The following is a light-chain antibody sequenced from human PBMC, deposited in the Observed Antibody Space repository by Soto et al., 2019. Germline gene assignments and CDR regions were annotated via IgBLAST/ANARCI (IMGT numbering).Light chain of an antibody. CDR2: EVT. J-gene: IGLJ3*02. CDR1: STDVGAYNF. Sequence: QSALTQPPSASGSPGQSVTISCTGTSTDVGAYNFVSWYQQHPGKAPKLVIYEVTKRPSGVPDRFSGSKSANTASLTVSGLQAEDEADYYCGSHAGNSNLVFGGGTKLPS. V-gene: IGLV2-8*01. CDR3: GSHAGNSNLV.